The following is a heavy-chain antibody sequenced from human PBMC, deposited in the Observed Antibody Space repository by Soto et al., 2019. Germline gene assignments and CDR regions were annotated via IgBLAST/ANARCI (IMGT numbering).Heavy chain of an antibody. CDR2: ISAYNGNT. V-gene: IGHV1-18*01. D-gene: IGHD3-3*01. J-gene: IGHJ4*02. CDR3: ARAHKGYDFWSGYYATYFDY. Sequence: GASVKVSCKASGYTFTSYGISWVRQAPGQGLEWMGWISAYNGNTNYAQKLQGRVTMTADESTSTAYMELSSLRSEDTAVYYCARAHKGYDFWSGYYATYFDYWAREPWSPSPQ. CDR1: GYTFTSYG.